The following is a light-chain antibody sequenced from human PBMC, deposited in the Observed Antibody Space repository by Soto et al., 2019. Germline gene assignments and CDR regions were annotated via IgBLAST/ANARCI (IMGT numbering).Light chain of an antibody. CDR2: EAF. V-gene: IGLV2-23*01. CDR3: CSHAGGDTYV. Sequence: QSALTQPAAVSGSPGQSITISCTGTSSDVGSDNVVYWYQQYPGKAHQLMIYEAFKRPSEVSSRFSGSKSGNTASLTISGLQAEDEAEYHCCSHAGGDTYVFGTGTKVPVL. CDR1: SSDVGSDNV. J-gene: IGLJ1*01.